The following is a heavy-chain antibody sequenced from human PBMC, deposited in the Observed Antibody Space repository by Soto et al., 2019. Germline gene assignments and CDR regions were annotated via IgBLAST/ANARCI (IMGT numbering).Heavy chain of an antibody. CDR1: GFTFSSYA. D-gene: IGHD3-22*01. J-gene: IGHJ4*02. V-gene: IGHV3-30-3*01. CDR2: ISYDGSNK. CDR3: ARGGPPMIVVVYASPDY. Sequence: PGGSLRLSCAASGFTFSSYAMHWVRQAPGKGLEWVAVISYDGSNKYYADSVKGRFTISRDNSKNTLYLQMNSLRAEDTAVYYCARGGPPMIVVVYASPDYWGQGTLVTVSS.